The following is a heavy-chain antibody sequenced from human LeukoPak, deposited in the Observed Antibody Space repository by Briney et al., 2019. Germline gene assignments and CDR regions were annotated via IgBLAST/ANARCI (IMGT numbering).Heavy chain of an antibody. D-gene: IGHD1-26*01. J-gene: IGHJ5*02. Sequence: GGSLRLSCAASGFAFSSYAMHWVRQAPGKGLEWVAVISYDGSNKYYADSVKGRFTISRDNSKNTLYLQMNSLRVEDTAEYYCAKDRTFSGSSDNNWFDPWGQGTLVTVSS. CDR2: ISYDGSNK. CDR3: AKDRTFSGSSDNNWFDP. CDR1: GFAFSSYA. V-gene: IGHV3-30*04.